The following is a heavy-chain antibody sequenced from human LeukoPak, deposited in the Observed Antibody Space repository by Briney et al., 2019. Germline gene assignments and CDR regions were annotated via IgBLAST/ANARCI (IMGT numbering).Heavy chain of an antibody. Sequence: GGSLRLSCAASGFTFSNAWMSWVRQAPGKGLEWVGRIKSKTDGGTTDYAAPVKGRFTISRDDSKNTLYLQMSSLKTEDTAVYYCTVRSGFGINKNHFDYWGQGTLVTVSS. D-gene: IGHD3-10*01. J-gene: IGHJ4*02. CDR3: TVRSGFGINKNHFDY. CDR1: GFTFSNAW. CDR2: IKSKTDGGTT. V-gene: IGHV3-15*01.